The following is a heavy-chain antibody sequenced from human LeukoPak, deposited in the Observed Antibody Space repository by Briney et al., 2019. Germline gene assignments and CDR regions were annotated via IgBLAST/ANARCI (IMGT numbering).Heavy chain of an antibody. D-gene: IGHD6-13*01. V-gene: IGHV3-30*18. CDR3: AKDSSIAAADYYFDY. Sequence: GGSLRLSCAASGFTFSSYGMHWVRQAPGKGLEWVAIISYDGSDKYHADSVKGRFTISRDNSKNTLYLQMNSLRAEDAAVYYCAKDSSIAAADYYFDYWGQGTLVTVSS. J-gene: IGHJ4*02. CDR2: ISYDGSDK. CDR1: GFTFSSYG.